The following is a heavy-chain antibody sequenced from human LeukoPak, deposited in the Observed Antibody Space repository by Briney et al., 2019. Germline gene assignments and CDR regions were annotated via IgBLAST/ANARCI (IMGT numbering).Heavy chain of an antibody. CDR3: AREGGGTIFGVVIIGTHNWFDP. V-gene: IGHV4-34*01. Sequence: SETLSLTCAVYGGSFSGYYWSWIRQPPGKGLEWIGEINHSGSTNYNPSLKSRGTTSVDTSKNQFSLKLSSVAAADTAVYYCAREGGGTIFGVVIIGTHNWFDPWGQGPLVTVSS. D-gene: IGHD3-3*01. CDR1: GGSFSGYY. J-gene: IGHJ5*02. CDR2: INHSGST.